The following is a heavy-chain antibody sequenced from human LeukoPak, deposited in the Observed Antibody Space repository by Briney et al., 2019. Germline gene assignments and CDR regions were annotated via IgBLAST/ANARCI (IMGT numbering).Heavy chain of an antibody. Sequence: AGESLKISCKGSGYRFTSYWIGWVRQMPGKGLEWMGIIYPGDSDTRYSPSFQGQVTISADKSISTAYLQWSSLKASDTAMYYCARQPPSGWYYFDYWGQGTLVTVSS. J-gene: IGHJ4*02. CDR2: IYPGDSDT. CDR1: GYRFTSYW. CDR3: ARQPPSGWYYFDY. D-gene: IGHD6-19*01. V-gene: IGHV5-51*01.